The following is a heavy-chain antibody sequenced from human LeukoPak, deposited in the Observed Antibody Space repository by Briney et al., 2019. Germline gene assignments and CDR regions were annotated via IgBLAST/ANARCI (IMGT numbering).Heavy chain of an antibody. CDR1: GFTFDDYA. Sequence: GRSLRLSCAASGFTFDDYAMHWVRQAPGKGLEWVSGISWNSGSIGYADSVKGRFTISRDNAKNSLYLQMNSLRAEDTALYYCAKVGNNWDNWYFDLWGRSTLVTVSS. V-gene: IGHV3-9*01. CDR3: AKVGNNWDNWYFDL. CDR2: ISWNSGSI. D-gene: IGHD1/OR15-1a*01. J-gene: IGHJ2*01.